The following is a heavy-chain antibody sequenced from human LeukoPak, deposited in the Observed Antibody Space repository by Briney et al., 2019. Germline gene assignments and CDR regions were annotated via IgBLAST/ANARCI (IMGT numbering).Heavy chain of an antibody. CDR1: GYSISSGYY. CDR3: ARLPNSSGWYRYYYYYMDV. Sequence: SETLSLTCTVSGYSISSGYYWGWIRQPPGKGLEWIGSIYHSGSTYYNPSLKSRVTISVDTSKNQFSLKLSSVTAADTAVYYCARLPNSSGWYRYYYYYMDVWGKGTTVTISS. D-gene: IGHD6-19*01. V-gene: IGHV4-38-2*02. J-gene: IGHJ6*03. CDR2: IYHSGST.